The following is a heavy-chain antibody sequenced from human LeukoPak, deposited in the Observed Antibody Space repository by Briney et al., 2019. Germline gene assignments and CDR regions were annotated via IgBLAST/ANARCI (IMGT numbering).Heavy chain of an antibody. CDR1: GYSFTNSW. Sequence: KPGESLKISCKGSGYSFTNSWIGWVRQMPGKGLEWMGIIYPGDSDTRYSPSFQGQVTTSADKSISTAYLQWGSLKASDTAIYYCARHSGYSYGPFDYWGQGTLVTVSS. CDR2: IYPGDSDT. CDR3: ARHSGYSYGPFDY. V-gene: IGHV5-51*01. J-gene: IGHJ4*02. D-gene: IGHD5-18*01.